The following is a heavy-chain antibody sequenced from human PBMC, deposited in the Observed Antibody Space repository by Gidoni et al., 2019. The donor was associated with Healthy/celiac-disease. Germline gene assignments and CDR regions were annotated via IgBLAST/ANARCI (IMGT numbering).Heavy chain of an antibody. V-gene: IGHV3-33*01. CDR1: GFTFISYG. J-gene: IGHJ4*02. D-gene: IGHD6-6*01. CDR3: ARDLYSSIAARPSPLVGY. CDR2: IWYDGSNK. Sequence: QVQLVESGGGVVQPGRSLRLSCPASGFTFISYGMHWVRQAPGKGLEWVAVIWYDGSNKYYADSVKGRFTISRDNSKNTLYLQMNSLRAEDTAVYYCARDLYSSIAARPSPLVGYWGQGTLVTVSS.